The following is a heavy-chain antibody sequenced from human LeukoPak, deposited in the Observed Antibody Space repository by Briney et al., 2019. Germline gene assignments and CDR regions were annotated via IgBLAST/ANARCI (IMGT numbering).Heavy chain of an antibody. J-gene: IGHJ6*02. CDR2: TYYRSKWYN. D-gene: IGHD7-27*01. Sequence: SQTLSLTCAISGDSVSSNSAAWNWIRQSPSRGLEWLGRTYYRSKWYNDYAVSVKSRITINPDTSKNQFSLQLNSVTPEDTAVYYCAREVGVNWGSSFSYYYYGMDVWGQGTTVTVSS. CDR1: GDSVSSNSAA. V-gene: IGHV6-1*01. CDR3: AREVGVNWGSSFSYYYYGMDV.